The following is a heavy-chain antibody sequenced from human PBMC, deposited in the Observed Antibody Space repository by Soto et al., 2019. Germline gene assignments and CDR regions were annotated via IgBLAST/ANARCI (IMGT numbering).Heavy chain of an antibody. D-gene: IGHD3-10*01. CDR1: GGSISSSSYY. V-gene: IGHV4-39*01. Sequence: PSETLSLTCTVSGGSISSSSYYWGWIRQPPGKGLEWIGSIYYSGSTYYNPSLKSRVTISVDTSKNQFSLKLSSVTAADTAVYYCARHRLLWFGELVIDYFDYWGQGTLVTVSS. CDR3: ARHRLLWFGELVIDYFDY. J-gene: IGHJ4*02. CDR2: IYYSGST.